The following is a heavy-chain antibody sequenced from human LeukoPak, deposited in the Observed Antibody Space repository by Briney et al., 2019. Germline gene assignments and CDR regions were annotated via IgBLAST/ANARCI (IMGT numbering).Heavy chain of an antibody. CDR3: ARFYGWGSNPFDY. D-gene: IGHD3-10*01. V-gene: IGHV4-31*03. CDR2: IYYSGST. J-gene: IGHJ4*02. Sequence: PSETLSLTCTVSGGSISSGGYYWSWIRQHPGKGLEWIGYIYYSGSTYYNPSLKSRVTISVDTSKNQFSLKLSSVTAADTAVYYCARFYGWGSNPFDYWGQGTLVTVSS. CDR1: GGSISSGGYY.